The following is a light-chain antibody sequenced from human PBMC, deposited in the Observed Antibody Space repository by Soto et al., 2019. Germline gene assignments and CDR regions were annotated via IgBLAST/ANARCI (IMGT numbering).Light chain of an antibody. J-gene: IGKJ1*01. CDR2: GAS. CDR3: QQYGSSPRT. Sequence: EIVLTQSPGTLSLSPGKRATLSCSASQSVSSSYLAWYQQKPGQAPRLLIYGASSRATGIPDRFSGSGSGTDFTLTISRLEPEDFAVYYCQQYGSSPRTFGQGTKVDIK. V-gene: IGKV3-20*01. CDR1: QSVSSSY.